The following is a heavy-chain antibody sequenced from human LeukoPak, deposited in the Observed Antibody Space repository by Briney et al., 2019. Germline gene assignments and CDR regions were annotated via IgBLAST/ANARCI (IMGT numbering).Heavy chain of an antibody. CDR1: GYTFSNYG. J-gene: IGHJ4*02. D-gene: IGHD3-3*01. CDR3: AKHEGRFLEWLLVQ. Sequence: ASVKVSCKASGYTFSNYGINWMRQAPGRGPEWMGWISAYDGSIKYAQNFEDRVTMTTDTSTSTAYMELRSLRSDDSAVYYCAKHEGRFLEWLLVQWGRGPLVTVSS. CDR2: ISAYDGSI. V-gene: IGHV1-18*01.